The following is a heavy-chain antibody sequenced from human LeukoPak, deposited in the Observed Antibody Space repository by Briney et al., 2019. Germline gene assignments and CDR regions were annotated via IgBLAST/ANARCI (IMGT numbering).Heavy chain of an antibody. CDR3: AREAFGYCDSSGQHDY. V-gene: IGHV1-2*02. CDR1: GYTFTGYY. CDR2: INPNSGGT. Sequence: ASVKVSCKASGYTFTGYYMHWVRQAPGQGLEWMGWINPNSGGTNYAQKFQGRVTMTRDTSISTAYMELSRLRSDDTAVYYCAREAFGYCDSSGQHDYWGQGTLVTVSS. D-gene: IGHD3-22*01. J-gene: IGHJ4*02.